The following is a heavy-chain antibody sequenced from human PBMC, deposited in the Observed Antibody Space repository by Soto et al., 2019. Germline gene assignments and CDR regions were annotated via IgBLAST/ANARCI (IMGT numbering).Heavy chain of an antibody. V-gene: IGHV1-8*01. CDR1: GYSFTNND. CDR2: MNPGSGDT. D-gene: IGHD3-10*02. CDR3: ARMATFCSLNWFDP. Sequence: QVKLVQSGAEVREPGASVKVSCKASGYSFTNNDVSWVRQATGQGLEWMGWMNPGSGDTGYAQKFQGRVTMTRDIFIATAYMELSSLRSDDTAIYYCARMATFCSLNWFDPWGQGTLVTVSS. J-gene: IGHJ5*02.